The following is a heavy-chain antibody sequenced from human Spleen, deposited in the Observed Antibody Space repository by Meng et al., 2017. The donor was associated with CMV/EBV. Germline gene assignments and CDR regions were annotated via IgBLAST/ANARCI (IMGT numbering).Heavy chain of an antibody. CDR2: TYYRSKWYN. CDR3: ARTRPHSSGWGNFDY. Sequence: GVSSNSAAWNWIRQSPSRGLGWLGRTYYRSKWYNDYAVSVKSRITINPDTSKNQFSLQLNSVTPEDTAVYYCARTRPHSSGWGNFDYWGQGTLVTVSS. J-gene: IGHJ4*02. D-gene: IGHD6-19*01. V-gene: IGHV6-1*01. CDR1: GVSSNSAA.